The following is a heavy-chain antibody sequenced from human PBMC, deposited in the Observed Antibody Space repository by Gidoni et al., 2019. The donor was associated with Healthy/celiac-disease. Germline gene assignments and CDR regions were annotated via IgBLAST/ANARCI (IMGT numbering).Heavy chain of an antibody. CDR3: AKDTQERWLQFIYVLYGMDV. CDR2: ISGSGGST. J-gene: IGHJ6*02. CDR1: GFTFSSYA. V-gene: IGHV3-23*01. D-gene: IGHD5-12*01. Sequence: EVQLLESGGGLVQPGGSLRLSCAASGFTFSSYAMSWVRQAPGKGLEWVSAISGSGGSTYYAESVKGRFTISRDNSKNTLYLQMNSLRAEDTAVYYCAKDTQERWLQFIYVLYGMDVWGQGTTVTVSS.